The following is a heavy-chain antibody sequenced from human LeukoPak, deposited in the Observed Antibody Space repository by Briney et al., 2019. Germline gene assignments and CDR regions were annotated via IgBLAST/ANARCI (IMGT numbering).Heavy chain of an antibody. CDR3: ARVPVAAAAGDDY. D-gene: IGHD6-13*01. J-gene: IGHJ4*02. CDR2: IYYSGST. V-gene: IGHV4-39*01. Sequence: SETLSLTCTVSGGSISSSSYYWGWIRQLPGKGLEWIGSIYYSGSTYYNPSLKSRVTISVDTSKNQFSLKLSSVTAADTAVYYCARVPVAAAAGDDYWGQGTLVTVSS. CDR1: GGSISSSSYY.